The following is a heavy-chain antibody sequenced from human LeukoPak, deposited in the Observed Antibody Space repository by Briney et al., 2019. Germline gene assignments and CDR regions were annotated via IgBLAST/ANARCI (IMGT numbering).Heavy chain of an antibody. D-gene: IGHD2-2*01. V-gene: IGHV3-23*01. J-gene: IGHJ4*02. Sequence: LPGGSLRLSCATSGLTFSSYGMHRVRQAPGRGLEWVSGIFGGAGSTYYADSVKGRFTISRDNSKNTLYLQMNSLRAEDTAVYYCAHGTVYQLDYWGQGTLVTVSS. CDR1: GLTFSSYG. CDR2: IFGGAGST. CDR3: AHGTVYQLDY.